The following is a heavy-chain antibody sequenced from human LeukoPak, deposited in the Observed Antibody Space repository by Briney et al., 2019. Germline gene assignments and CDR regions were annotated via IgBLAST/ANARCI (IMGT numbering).Heavy chain of an antibody. CDR1: GFTFSSYG. CDR2: ISSSSSTI. J-gene: IGHJ4*02. Sequence: GGSLRPSCAASGFTFSSYGMHWVRQAPGKGLEWVSYISSSSSTIYYADSVKGRFTISRDNSKNTLYLQMNSLRAEDTAVYYCARFIPAEIKYSSSWYGGAYDYWGQGTLVTVSS. V-gene: IGHV3-48*01. D-gene: IGHD6-13*01. CDR3: ARFIPAEIKYSSSWYGGAYDY.